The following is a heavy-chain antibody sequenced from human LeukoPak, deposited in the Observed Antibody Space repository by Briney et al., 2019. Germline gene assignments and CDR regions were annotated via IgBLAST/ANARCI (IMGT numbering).Heavy chain of an antibody. J-gene: IGHJ4*02. CDR2: ISGSGGST. D-gene: IGHD1-14*01. CDR3: AKDGTYYFDY. Sequence: GGSLRLSCAASGFTFSSFWMHWVRQPPGKGLEWVSAISGSGGSTYYADSVKGRFTISRDNSKNTLYLQMNSLRAEDTAVYYCAKDGTYYFDYWGQGTLVTVSS. CDR1: GFTFSSFW. V-gene: IGHV3-23*01.